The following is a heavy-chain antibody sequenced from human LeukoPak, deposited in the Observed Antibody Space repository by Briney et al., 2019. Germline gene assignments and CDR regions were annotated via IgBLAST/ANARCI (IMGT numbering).Heavy chain of an antibody. CDR3: ARDRAGRDCYKQEIELDY. CDR2: INPSGGST. CDR1: GYTFTSYY. V-gene: IGHV1-46*01. J-gene: IGHJ4*02. Sequence: ASVKVSCKASGYTFTSYYMHWVRQAPGQGLEWMGIINPSGGSTSYAQKFQGRVTMTRDMSTSTVYMELSRLRSEDTAVYYCARDRAGRDCYKQEIELDYWGQGTLVTVSS. D-gene: IGHD5-24*01.